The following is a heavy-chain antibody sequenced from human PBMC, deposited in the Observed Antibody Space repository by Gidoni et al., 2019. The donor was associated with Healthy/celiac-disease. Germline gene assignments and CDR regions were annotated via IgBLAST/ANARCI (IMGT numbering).Heavy chain of an antibody. CDR2: IYTSGST. J-gene: IGHJ6*02. Sequence: QVQLQESGPGLVKPSETLSLTCTVSGGSISSSYGSWIRQPAGKGLEWIGRIYTSGSTNYHPSLKSRVTMSVDTSKNQFSLKLSSVTAADTAVYYCARDSGGYDEYYYYGMDVWGQGTTVTVSS. D-gene: IGHD5-12*01. CDR1: GGSISSSY. V-gene: IGHV4-4*07. CDR3: ARDSGGYDEYYYYGMDV.